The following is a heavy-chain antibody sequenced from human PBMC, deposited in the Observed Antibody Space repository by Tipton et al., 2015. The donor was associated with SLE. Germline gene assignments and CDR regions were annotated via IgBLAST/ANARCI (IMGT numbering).Heavy chain of an antibody. CDR3: ARGEWKYFFDH. Sequence: SLRLSCVVSGFSVNMHFMSWVRQTPGKGLEWVSVIYLGGTTFYADSVKGRFTIPRDDSKNTLYLQMNSLRPEDAAVYYCARGEWKYFFDHWGQGTLVSVSS. CDR1: GFSVNMHF. J-gene: IGHJ4*02. V-gene: IGHV3-53*05. CDR2: IYLGGTT. D-gene: IGHD3-3*01.